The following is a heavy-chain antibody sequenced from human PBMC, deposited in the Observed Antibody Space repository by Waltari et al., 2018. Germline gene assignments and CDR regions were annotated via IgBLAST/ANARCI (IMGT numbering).Heavy chain of an antibody. V-gene: IGHV3-23*03. J-gene: IGHJ3*02. CDR2: IYSGGST. Sequence: EVQLLESGGGLVQPGGSLRLPCAAYGFPFSSYAMSCCRRAPGKGLEWVSVIYSGGSTYYADSVKGRFTISRDNSKNTLYLQMNSLRAEDTAVYYCAKDPPQPSSSNAFDIWGQGTMVTVSS. CDR3: AKDPPQPSSSNAFDI. D-gene: IGHD6-6*01. CDR1: GFPFSSYA.